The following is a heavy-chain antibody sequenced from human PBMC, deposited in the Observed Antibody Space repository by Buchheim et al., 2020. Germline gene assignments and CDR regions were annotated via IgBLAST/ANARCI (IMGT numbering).Heavy chain of an antibody. Sequence: EVQLVESGGGLVQPGGSLRLSCAASGFTFSNYMMTWVRQAPGKGLEWVANIKQDGSEKYYVDSVKGRFTISRDNAKNSLYLQMNSLRAEDTAVYYCARDQTIIVVAPGDYWGQGTL. V-gene: IGHV3-7*01. J-gene: IGHJ4*02. CDR1: GFTFSNYM. D-gene: IGHD3-22*01. CDR3: ARDQTIIVVAPGDY. CDR2: IKQDGSEK.